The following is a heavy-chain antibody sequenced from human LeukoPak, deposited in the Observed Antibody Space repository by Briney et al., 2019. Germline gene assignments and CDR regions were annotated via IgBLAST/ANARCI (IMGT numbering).Heavy chain of an antibody. CDR2: ISSSSSYI. Sequence: GGSLRLSCAASGFTFSSYSMNWVRQAPGKGLEWVSSISSSSSYIYYADSVKGRFTISRDNAKNSLYLQMNSLRAEDTAVYYCAREVLWFGELRGAFDIWGQGTMVTVSS. CDR3: AREVLWFGELRGAFDI. D-gene: IGHD3-10*01. V-gene: IGHV3-21*01. CDR1: GFTFSSYS. J-gene: IGHJ3*02.